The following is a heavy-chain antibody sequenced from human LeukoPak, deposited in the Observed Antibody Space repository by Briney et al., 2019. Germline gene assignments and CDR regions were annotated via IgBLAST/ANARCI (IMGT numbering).Heavy chain of an antibody. CDR1: GDSVSSDSAA. D-gene: IGHD2-2*01. J-gene: IGHJ5*02. CDR3: ARSIYCSGTSCSFA. V-gene: IGHV6-1*01. Sequence: SQTLSLTCAISGDSVSSDSAAWNWIRQSPSRGLEWLGRTYYRYKWYNDYAVSVKSRITINPDTSKNQFSLQLNSVTPEDTAVYYCARSIYCSGTSCSFAWGQGTLVTVSS. CDR2: TYYRYKWYN.